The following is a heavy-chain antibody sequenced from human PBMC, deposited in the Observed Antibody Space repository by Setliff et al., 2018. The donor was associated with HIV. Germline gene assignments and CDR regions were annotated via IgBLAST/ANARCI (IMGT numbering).Heavy chain of an antibody. V-gene: IGHV4-38-2*02. CDR2: IHHSGNT. CDR3: ARDGPLEGSYRYYYYYMDV. D-gene: IGHD3-10*01. CDR1: GYSISSGYY. J-gene: IGHJ6*03. Sequence: PSETLSLTCPVSGYSISSGYYWGWIRQPPGRGLEWIGAIHHSGNTYYNPSLKSRVTISVDTSKNQFSLKLSSVTAADTAVYYCARDGPLEGSYRYYYYYMDVWGKGTTVTVSS.